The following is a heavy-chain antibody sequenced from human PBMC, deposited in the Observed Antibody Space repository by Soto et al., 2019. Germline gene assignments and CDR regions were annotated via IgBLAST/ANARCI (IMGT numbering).Heavy chain of an antibody. CDR3: ARETQANLAKGGFDY. CDR2: VSFNSGSV. V-gene: IGHV3-9*01. D-gene: IGHD3-16*01. CDR1: GFAFDDYA. J-gene: IGHJ4*02. Sequence: PGGSLRLSCAASGFAFDDYAMHLVRQCPGKGLEWVSCVSFNSGSVGYADSVKGRFTISRDNAKNSLYLQINSLRTEDTALYYCARETQANLAKGGFDYWGQGTLVTVSS.